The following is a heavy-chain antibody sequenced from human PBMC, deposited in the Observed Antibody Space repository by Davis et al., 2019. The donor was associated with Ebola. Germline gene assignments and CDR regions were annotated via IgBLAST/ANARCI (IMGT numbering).Heavy chain of an antibody. D-gene: IGHD3-3*01. J-gene: IGHJ4*02. CDR1: GCTFTSYD. Sequence: ASVKVSCKASGCTFTSYDINWVRQATGQGLEWMGWMNPNSGNTGYAQKFQGRVTITRNTSISTAYMELSSLRSEDTAVYYCARGPGPFWSGYYRAVDYWGQGTLVTVSS. CDR3: ARGPGPFWSGYYRAVDY. CDR2: MNPNSGNT. V-gene: IGHV1-8*03.